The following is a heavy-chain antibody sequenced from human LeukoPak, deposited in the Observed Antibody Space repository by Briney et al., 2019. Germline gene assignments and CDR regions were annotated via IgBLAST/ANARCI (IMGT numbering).Heavy chain of an antibody. CDR1: GYTLTELS. D-gene: IGHD3-10*01. V-gene: IGHV1-24*01. Sequence: ASVKVSCKVSGYTLTELSMHWVRQAPGKGLEWMGGFDPEDGETIYAQKFQGRVTMTEDTSTDTAYMELSSLRSEDTAVYYCARPRPAMVRGTRKYYYYMDVWGKGTTVTISS. J-gene: IGHJ6*03. CDR3: ARPRPAMVRGTRKYYYYMDV. CDR2: FDPEDGET.